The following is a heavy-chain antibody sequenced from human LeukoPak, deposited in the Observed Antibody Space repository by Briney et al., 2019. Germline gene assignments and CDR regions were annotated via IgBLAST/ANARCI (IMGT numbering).Heavy chain of an antibody. CDR3: AKEENIVVVPAAMPAEDRSNPLFDY. Sequence: GGSLRLSCAASGFTFSSYGMHWVRQAPGKGLEWVAFIRYDGSNKYYADSVKGRFTISRDNSKNTLYLQMNGLRAEDTAVYYCAKEENIVVVPAAMPAEDRSNPLFDYWGQGTLVTVSS. V-gene: IGHV3-30*02. D-gene: IGHD2-2*01. CDR2: IRYDGSNK. CDR1: GFTFSSYG. J-gene: IGHJ4*02.